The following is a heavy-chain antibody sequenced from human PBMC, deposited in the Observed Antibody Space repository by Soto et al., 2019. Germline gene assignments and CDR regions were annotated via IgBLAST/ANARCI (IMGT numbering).Heavy chain of an antibody. Sequence: GESLKSSCKGSGYSFTSYWISWVRQMPGKGLEWMGRIDPSDSYTNYSPSFQGHVTISADKSISTAYLQWSSLKASDTAMYYCARGISSTSGFEWFDPWGQGTLVTVSA. V-gene: IGHV5-10-1*01. CDR2: IDPSDSYT. D-gene: IGHD2-2*01. CDR3: ARGISSTSGFEWFDP. CDR1: GYSFTSYW. J-gene: IGHJ5*02.